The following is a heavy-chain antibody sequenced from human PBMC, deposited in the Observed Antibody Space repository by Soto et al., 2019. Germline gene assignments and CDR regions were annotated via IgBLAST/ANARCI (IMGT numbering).Heavy chain of an antibody. D-gene: IGHD3-22*01. Sequence: GGSLRLSCAASGFTFSSYEMNWVRQAPGKGLEWVSYISSSGSTIYYADSVKGRFTISRDNAKNSLYLQMNSLRAEDTAVYYCARETTYDSSGYITYYFDYWGQGTLVTVSS. J-gene: IGHJ4*02. CDR2: ISSSGSTI. V-gene: IGHV3-48*03. CDR1: GFTFSSYE. CDR3: ARETTYDSSGYITYYFDY.